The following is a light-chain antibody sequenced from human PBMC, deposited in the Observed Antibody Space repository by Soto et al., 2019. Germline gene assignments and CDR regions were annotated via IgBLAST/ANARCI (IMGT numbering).Light chain of an antibody. Sequence: EIVLTQSPGTLSLSPWERATLSCRASQTISNTFLPWYQQRPGHAPRLLIYVASGRAAGIPDRFSGSGSGTDFTLSISRLEPEDFAVYYCQQYGVSPTFGGGTKVDIK. J-gene: IGKJ4*01. V-gene: IGKV3-20*01. CDR1: QTISNTF. CDR2: VAS. CDR3: QQYGVSPT.